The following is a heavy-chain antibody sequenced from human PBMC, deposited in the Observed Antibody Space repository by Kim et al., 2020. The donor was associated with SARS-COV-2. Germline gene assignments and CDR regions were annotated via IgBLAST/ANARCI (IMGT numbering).Heavy chain of an antibody. CDR1: GFTFSNYW. V-gene: IGHV3-7*01. D-gene: IGHD3-16*01. CDR3: ARDLNDYVWGTFDY. J-gene: IGHJ4*02. CDR2: IKQDGSEE. Sequence: GGSLRLSCAASGFTFSNYWMSWVRQAPGKGLEWVASIKQDGSEEYYVDSVRGRSTISRDNAQKSLYLQMSSLGAEDTAVYYCARDLNDYVWGTFDYWGQGTLVTVSS.